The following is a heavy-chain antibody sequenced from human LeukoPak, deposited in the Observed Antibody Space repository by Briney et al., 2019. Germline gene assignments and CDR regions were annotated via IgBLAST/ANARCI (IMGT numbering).Heavy chain of an antibody. J-gene: IGHJ6*03. CDR2: IKQDGSEK. V-gene: IGHV3-7*01. CDR1: GFTFSSYW. D-gene: IGHD3-10*01. CDR3: ASLWFGELYYYYMDV. Sequence: PGGSPRLSCAASGFTFSSYWMSWVRQAPGKGLEWVANIKQDGSEKYYVDSVKGRFTISRDNAKNSLYLQMNSLRAEDTAVYYCASLWFGELYYYYMDVWGKGTTVTVSS.